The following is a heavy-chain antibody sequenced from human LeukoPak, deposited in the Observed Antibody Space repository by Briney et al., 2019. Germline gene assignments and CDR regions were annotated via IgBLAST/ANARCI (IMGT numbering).Heavy chain of an antibody. D-gene: IGHD3-22*01. CDR2: IYTSGST. J-gene: IGHJ4*02. CDR1: GGSISSYY. CDR3: ARDRRDSSGYSYYFDY. V-gene: IGHV4-4*07. Sequence: SETLSLTCTVSGGSISSYYWSWLRQPAGKGLEGIGRIYTSGSTNYNPSLKSRVTISVDKSKNQFSLKLSSVTAADTAVYYCARDRRDSSGYSYYFDYCGQGTLVTVSS.